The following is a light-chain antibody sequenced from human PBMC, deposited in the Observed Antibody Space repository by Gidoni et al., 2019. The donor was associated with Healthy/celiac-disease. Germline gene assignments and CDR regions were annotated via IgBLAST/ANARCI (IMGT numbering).Light chain of an antibody. V-gene: IGLV2-14*03. CDR2: DVS. CDR1: SSDVGGYNY. Sequence: QSALPQPASVSGSPGQSITISCTGTSSDVGGYNYVSWYQQHPGKAPKLMIYDVSNRPSGVSNRFSASKSGNTASLTISGLQAEDEADYYCSSYTSSNKDVVFGGGTKLTVL. J-gene: IGLJ2*01. CDR3: SSYTSSNKDVV.